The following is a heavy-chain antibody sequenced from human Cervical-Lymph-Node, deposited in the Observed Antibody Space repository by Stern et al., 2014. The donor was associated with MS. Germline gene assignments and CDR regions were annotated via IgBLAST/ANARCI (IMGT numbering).Heavy chain of an antibody. J-gene: IGHJ4*02. D-gene: IGHD6-19*01. V-gene: IGHV7-4-1*02. CDR2: SNTNSGNP. CDR1: GYTFTRYA. CDR3: ARNVGSSGWYVY. Sequence: QVQLVQSGSELKKPGASVRVSCTASGYTFTRYAMHWVRQAPGQGLEWIGWSNTNSGNPTYAQAFTGRFVFSLDSSVSTAYLQISSLKAEDTAVYYCARNVGSSGWYVYWGQGTLVTVSS.